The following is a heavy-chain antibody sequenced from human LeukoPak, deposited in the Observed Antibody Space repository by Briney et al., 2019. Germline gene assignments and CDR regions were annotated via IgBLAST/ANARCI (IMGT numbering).Heavy chain of an antibody. J-gene: IGHJ4*02. Sequence: GGSLRLSCAASGITLSNYGMSWVRQAPGKGLKWVAGISDSGGRTNYADSVKGRFTISRDNPKDTIYLQMNSLRAEDTAVYFCAKRGVVIRVILVGFHKEAYYFDSWGQGALVTVSS. V-gene: IGHV3-23*01. D-gene: IGHD3-22*01. CDR2: ISDSGGRT. CDR1: GITLSNYG. CDR3: AKRGVVIRVILVGFHKEAYYFDS.